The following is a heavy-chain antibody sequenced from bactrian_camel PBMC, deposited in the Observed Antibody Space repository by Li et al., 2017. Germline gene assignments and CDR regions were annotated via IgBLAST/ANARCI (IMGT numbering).Heavy chain of an antibody. CDR3: AADLRPSSGSCEEGLGY. V-gene: IGHV3S63*01. CDR1: GFALVDSD. Sequence: VQLVESGGGSAQLGGSLRLSCTVSGFALVDSDIYWYRQFPGKACVPVSGITRREGTKNYADSVKGRFTISQDNAKNTVYLQMNSLKPEDTAVYYCAADLRPSSGSCEEGLGYRGQGTQVTVS. J-gene: IGHJ6*01. D-gene: IGHD2*01. CDR2: ITRREGTK.